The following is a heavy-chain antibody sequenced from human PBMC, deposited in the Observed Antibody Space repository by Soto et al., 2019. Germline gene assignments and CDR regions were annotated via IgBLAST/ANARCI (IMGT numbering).Heavy chain of an antibody. Sequence: SESLSLTCAVYGGSFSGYYWSWIRQPPGKGLEWIGEINHSGSTNYNPSLKSRVTISVDTSKNQFSLKLSSVTAADTAVYYCARAGYYYYGMDVWGQGTTVTVSS. CDR1: GGSFSGYY. J-gene: IGHJ6*02. V-gene: IGHV4-34*01. CDR2: INHSGST. CDR3: ARAGYYYYGMDV.